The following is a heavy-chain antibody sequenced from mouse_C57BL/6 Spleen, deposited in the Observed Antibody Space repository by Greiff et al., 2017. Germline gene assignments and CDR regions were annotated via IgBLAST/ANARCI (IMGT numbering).Heavy chain of an antibody. V-gene: IGHV3-8*01. Sequence: EVQLQESGPGLAKPSQTLSLTCSVTGYSITSDYWNWIRKFPGNKLEYMGYISYSGSTYYNPSLKSRISITRDTSKNQYYLQLNSVPTEDTATYCCARWCGRSYEGWDIDVWGTGTTVTVSS. CDR1: GYSITSDY. CDR2: ISYSGST. D-gene: IGHD1-1*01. CDR3: ARWCGRSYEGWDIDV. J-gene: IGHJ1*03.